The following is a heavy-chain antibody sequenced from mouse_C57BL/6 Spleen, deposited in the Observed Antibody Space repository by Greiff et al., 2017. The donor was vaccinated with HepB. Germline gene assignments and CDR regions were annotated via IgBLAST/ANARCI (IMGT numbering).Heavy chain of an antibody. V-gene: IGHV1-52*01. CDR3: ARSGEYYGSSYRYAMDY. CDR2: IDPSDSET. D-gene: IGHD1-1*01. CDR1: GYTFTSYW. J-gene: IGHJ4*01. Sequence: QVQLQQPGAELVRPGSSVKLSCKASGYTFTSYWMHWVKQRPIQGLEWIGNIDPSDSETHYNQKFKDKATLTVDKSSSTAYMQLSSLTSEDSAVYYCARSGEYYGSSYRYAMDYWGQGTSVTVSS.